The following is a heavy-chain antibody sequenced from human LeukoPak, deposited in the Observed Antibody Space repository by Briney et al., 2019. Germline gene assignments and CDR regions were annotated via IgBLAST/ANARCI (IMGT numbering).Heavy chain of an antibody. CDR1: GGTFSSYA. CDR3: ARGPDTVTSDAFDI. D-gene: IGHD4-17*01. CDR2: IIPIFGTA. Sequence: SVKVSCKASGGTFSSYAISWVRQAPGQGLEWMGGIIPIFGTANYAQKFQGRVTITTDGSTSTAYMELSSLRSEDTAVYYCARGPDTVTSDAFDIWGQGTMATVSS. V-gene: IGHV1-69*05. J-gene: IGHJ3*02.